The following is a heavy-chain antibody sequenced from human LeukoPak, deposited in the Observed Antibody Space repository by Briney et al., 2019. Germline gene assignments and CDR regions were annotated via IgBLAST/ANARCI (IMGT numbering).Heavy chain of an antibody. CDR2: ISTQSGNT. V-gene: IGHV1-18*01. CDR3: ARGAYGDK. CDR1: GYTLTSYG. J-gene: IGHJ4*02. Sequence: ASVKVSCEASGYTLTSYGINWLRQAPGQGLEWMGWISTQSGNTNYAQKVQGRLTLTTDRSTNTAYMELRSLRSDDTAVYYCARGAYGDKWGQGTMVTVSS. D-gene: IGHD4-17*01.